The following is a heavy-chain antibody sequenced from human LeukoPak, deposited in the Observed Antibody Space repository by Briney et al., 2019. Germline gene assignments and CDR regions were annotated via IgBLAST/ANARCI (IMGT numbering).Heavy chain of an antibody. J-gene: IGHJ2*01. V-gene: IGHV3-11*04. CDR1: GFIFSDYY. D-gene: IGHD3-22*01. Sequence: TGGSLRLSCAPSGFIFSDYYVRWIRQARGGGREWVSYIISRGSTIYYVESVKGRFTISRDNAKNSLYLQMNSLRAEDTAVYYCARRGDDSSGYYSPSGWYFDLWGRGTLVTVSS. CDR2: IISRGSTI. CDR3: ARRGDDSSGYYSPSGWYFDL.